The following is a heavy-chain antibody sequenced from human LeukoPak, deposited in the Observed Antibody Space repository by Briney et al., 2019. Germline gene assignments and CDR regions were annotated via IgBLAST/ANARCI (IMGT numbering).Heavy chain of an antibody. J-gene: IGHJ3*02. V-gene: IGHV3-7*01. CDR1: GFPFSSYW. CDR2: IKQDGGET. Sequence: PGGSLRLSCAASGFPFSSYWMAWVRQAPGKGLEWVASIKQDGGETFYVDSVKGRFTVSRDNAKNSLLLQMNSLRAEDTALYYCARGYSRAAFDIWGQGTMVTVSS. D-gene: IGHD2-15*01. CDR3: ARGYSRAAFDI.